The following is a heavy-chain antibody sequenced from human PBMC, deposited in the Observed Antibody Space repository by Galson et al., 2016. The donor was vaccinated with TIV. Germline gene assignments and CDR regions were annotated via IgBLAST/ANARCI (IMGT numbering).Heavy chain of an antibody. CDR2: IGTLGDT. D-gene: IGHD1-26*01. Sequence: CAASGFTFSTYDMHCVRQATGKRLEWVSGIGTLGDTYYADSVKGRFTISRENATNSLYLHMNSLRAGDSAVYYCARGWPGIVGGRDAFDIWGQGTVVTVSS. CDR3: ARGWPGIVGGRDAFDI. J-gene: IGHJ3*02. CDR1: GFTFSTYD. V-gene: IGHV3-13*01.